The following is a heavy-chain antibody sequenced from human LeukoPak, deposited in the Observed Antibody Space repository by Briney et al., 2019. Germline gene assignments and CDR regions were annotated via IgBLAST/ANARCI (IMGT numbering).Heavy chain of an antibody. D-gene: IGHD3-3*01. CDR2: IYYSGST. CDR3: ARVTIFGVVLDAFDI. V-gene: IGHV4-59*01. CDR1: GGSISSYY. Sequence: SETLSLTCTVSGGSISSYYWSWIRQPPGKGLEWIGYIYYSGSTNYSPSLKSRVTISVDTSKNQFSLKLSSVTAADTAVYYCARVTIFGVVLDAFDIWGQGTMVTVSS. J-gene: IGHJ3*02.